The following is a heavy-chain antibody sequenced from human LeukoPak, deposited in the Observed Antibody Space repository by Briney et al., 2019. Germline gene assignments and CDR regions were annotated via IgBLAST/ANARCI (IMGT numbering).Heavy chain of an antibody. CDR3: ARDWRSFPDTAMVTGY. CDR1: GFTFSSYA. CDR2: ISYDGNNK. V-gene: IGHV3-30-3*01. D-gene: IGHD5-18*01. Sequence: GGSLRLSCAASGFTFSSYAMHWVRQAPGKGLEWVAVISYDGNNKYYADSVKGRFTISRDNSKNTLYLQMNSLRAEDTAVYYCARDWRSFPDTAMVTGYWGQGTLVTVSS. J-gene: IGHJ4*02.